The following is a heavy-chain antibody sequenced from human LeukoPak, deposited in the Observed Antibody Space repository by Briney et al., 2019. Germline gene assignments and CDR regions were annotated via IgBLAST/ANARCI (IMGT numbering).Heavy chain of an antibody. D-gene: IGHD5-12*01. CDR2: IYHSGST. V-gene: IGHV4-38-2*02. CDR3: ARNSGDGLGTSYYFDY. Sequence: SETLSLTCTVSGGSISSYYWGWIRQPPGKGLEWFGSIYHSGSTYYNPSIKSRVTISADTSKNQFSLKLSSVTAADTDVYYWARNSGDGLGTSYYFDYWGQGTLVTVSS. J-gene: IGHJ4*02. CDR1: GGSISSYY.